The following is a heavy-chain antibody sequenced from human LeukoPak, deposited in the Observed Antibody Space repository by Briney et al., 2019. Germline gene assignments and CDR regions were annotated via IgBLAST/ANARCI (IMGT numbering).Heavy chain of an antibody. D-gene: IGHD4-11*01. CDR1: DDSITMYY. V-gene: IGHV4-59*01. J-gene: IGHJ6*03. CDR3: ARGRVSSSTWYSTYYYYFYMDV. CDR2: VDHTGST. Sequence: PSETLSLTCTVSDDSITMYYWTWIRQPPGKGLEWIGYVDHTGSTKFNPSFNGRVSTSRDTSKNLFSLRLRSVTAADTAVYFCARGRVSSSTWYSTYYYYFYMDVWGKGTTVTVSS.